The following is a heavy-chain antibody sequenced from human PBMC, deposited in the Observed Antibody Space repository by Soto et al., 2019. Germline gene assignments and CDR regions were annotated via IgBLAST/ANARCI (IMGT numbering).Heavy chain of an antibody. CDR2: IFHGGNT. CDR3: ARARWYDAFDV. D-gene: IGHD2-15*01. CDR1: GFFISSGNY. J-gene: IGHJ3*01. Sequence: SETLSLTCAVSGFFISSGNYWGWIRKPPGKGLEWIGSIFHGGNTYYNPSLKSRVTISVDMSKNQSSLKLNSVTAADTAVYYCARARWYDAFDVWGQGTVVTVSS. V-gene: IGHV4-38-2*01.